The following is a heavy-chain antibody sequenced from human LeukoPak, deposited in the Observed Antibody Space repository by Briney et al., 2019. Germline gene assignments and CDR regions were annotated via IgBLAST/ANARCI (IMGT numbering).Heavy chain of an antibody. J-gene: IGHJ4*02. D-gene: IGHD7-27*01. CDR3: ARDLGTGELYFDY. Sequence: GGSLRLSCAASGFTFSSYSMNWVRQAPGKGLEWVSYISSSSSTIYYADSVEGRFTISRDNAKNSLYLQMNSLRAEDTAVYYCARDLGTGELYFDYWGQGTLVTVSS. CDR1: GFTFSSYS. V-gene: IGHV3-48*01. CDR2: ISSSSSTI.